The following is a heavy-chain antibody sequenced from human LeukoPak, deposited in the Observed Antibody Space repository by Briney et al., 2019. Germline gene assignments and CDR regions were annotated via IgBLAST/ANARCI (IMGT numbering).Heavy chain of an antibody. Sequence: PGGSLRLSCAASGFTFSSYAMSWVRQAPGKGLEWVSAISGSGGSTYYADSVKGRFAISRDNSKNTLYLQMNSLRSEDTAVYYCAKEYIYGDLYFDYWGQGTLVTVSS. J-gene: IGHJ4*02. V-gene: IGHV3-23*01. D-gene: IGHD4-17*01. CDR3: AKEYIYGDLYFDY. CDR1: GFTFSSYA. CDR2: ISGSGGST.